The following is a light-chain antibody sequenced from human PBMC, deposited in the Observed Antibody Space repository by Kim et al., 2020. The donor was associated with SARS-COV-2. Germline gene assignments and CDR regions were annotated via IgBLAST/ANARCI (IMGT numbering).Light chain of an antibody. V-gene: IGKV3-15*01. J-gene: IGKJ2*01. Sequence: SPGESATLPGRASQSVTSNLSWYQHKPGQAPRLLIHGASTRATGIPARFSGSGSVTEFTLTISSLQSGDFAVYYCQQYNTWPYTFGQGTKLEI. CDR1: QSVTSN. CDR3: QQYNTWPYT. CDR2: GAS.